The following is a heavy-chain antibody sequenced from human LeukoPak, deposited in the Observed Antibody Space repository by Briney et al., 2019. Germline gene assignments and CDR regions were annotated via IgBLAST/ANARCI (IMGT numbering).Heavy chain of an antibody. V-gene: IGHV7-4-1*02. Sequence: ASVKVSCKASGYTFTSYAMNWVRQAPGQGLEWMGWINTNTGNPTYAQGFTGRFVFSLDTSVSTAYLQISSLKAEDTAVYYCARGNTARYSSGWYSNLWGQGALVTVSS. D-gene: IGHD6-19*01. CDR1: GYTFTSYA. J-gene: IGHJ4*02. CDR2: INTNTGNP. CDR3: ARGNTARYSSGWYSNL.